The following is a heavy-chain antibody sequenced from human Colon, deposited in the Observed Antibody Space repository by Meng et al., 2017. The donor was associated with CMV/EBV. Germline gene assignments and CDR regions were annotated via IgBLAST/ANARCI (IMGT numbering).Heavy chain of an antibody. D-gene: IGHD3-16*01. V-gene: IGHV1-2*02. J-gene: IGHJ6*02. CDR3: AREGGGVRSQLYFYGLDV. CDR2: INPNSGDT. CDR1: GDTFNGYY. Sequence: ASVKVSCKASGDTFNGYYMHWVRQAPGQGLEWMGWINPNSGDTNYAQKFQGRVTMTRDTSMTTAYLELGSLRSDDTAVYYCAREGGGVRSQLYFYGLDVWGQGTTVTVSS.